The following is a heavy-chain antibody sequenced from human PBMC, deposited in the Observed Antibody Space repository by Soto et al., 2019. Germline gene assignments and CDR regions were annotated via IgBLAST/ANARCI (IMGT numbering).Heavy chain of an antibody. J-gene: IGHJ4*02. CDR1: GFNFSNYW. CDR2: INQHGTEK. V-gene: IGHV3-7*05. CDR3: ATDILDY. Sequence: EVQLVESGGDLVPPGGSLRRSCVAAGFNFSNYWMTWARQAPGKGLEWVANINQHGTEKFYVDSVEGRFSISRDNAYHSVYLQMNSLRAEDTAIYYCATDILDYWGQGTSVTVSS.